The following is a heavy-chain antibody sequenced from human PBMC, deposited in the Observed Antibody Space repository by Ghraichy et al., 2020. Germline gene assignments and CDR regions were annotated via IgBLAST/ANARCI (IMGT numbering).Heavy chain of an antibody. CDR1: GYTFTSYA. D-gene: IGHD4-23*01. Sequence: ASVKVSCKASGYTFTSYAIHWVRQAPGQRLEWMGWISAGNGKTKYSQKFQDRVTITRDTSADTAYMELSSLRSEDTAVYYCARDGWWQLTPINYFDPWGQGTLVTVSS. J-gene: IGHJ5*02. V-gene: IGHV1-3*01. CDR3: ARDGWWQLTPINYFDP. CDR2: ISAGNGKT.